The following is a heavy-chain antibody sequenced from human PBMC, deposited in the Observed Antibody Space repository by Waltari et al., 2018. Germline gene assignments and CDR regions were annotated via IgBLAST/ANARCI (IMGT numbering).Heavy chain of an antibody. Sequence: QMQLVESGGGVVQPGRSLRLSCAASGFTFSSYGMHWVRQAHGKGLEWVAVISYDGSNKYYADSVKGRFTISRDNSKNTLYLQMNSLRAEDTAVYYCAKDSEYYDKTRGAFDIWGQGTMVTVSS. D-gene: IGHD3-22*01. J-gene: IGHJ3*02. CDR3: AKDSEYYDKTRGAFDI. CDR1: GFTFSSYG. CDR2: ISYDGSNK. V-gene: IGHV3-30*18.